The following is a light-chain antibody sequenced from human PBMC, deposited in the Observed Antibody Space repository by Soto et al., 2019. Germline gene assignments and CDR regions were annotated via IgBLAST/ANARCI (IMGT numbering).Light chain of an antibody. Sequence: EIVLTQSPGTLSFSPGERATLSCRASQSVSSSYLAWYQQKPGQAPRLLIFAASSRASGIPDRFSGSGSGTDFTLTISSLQSADFAVHYCQPRSNWPSITFGQGTRLEIK. V-gene: IGKV3D-20*02. CDR1: QSVSSSY. CDR3: QPRSNWPSIT. J-gene: IGKJ5*01. CDR2: AAS.